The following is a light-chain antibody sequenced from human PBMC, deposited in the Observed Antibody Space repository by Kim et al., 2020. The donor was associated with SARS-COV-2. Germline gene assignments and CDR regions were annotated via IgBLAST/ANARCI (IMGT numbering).Light chain of an antibody. CDR2: LGS. V-gene: IGKV2-28*01. CDR1: QSLLHHTGYGF. Sequence: PASISCWSSQSLLHHTGYGFFDWYLQKPGRSPQLLIYLGSKRASGVPDRFSGSGSGTDFTLKISRVEAEDVGVYYCKQALLNPLTFGGGTKVDIK. J-gene: IGKJ4*01. CDR3: KQALLNPLT.